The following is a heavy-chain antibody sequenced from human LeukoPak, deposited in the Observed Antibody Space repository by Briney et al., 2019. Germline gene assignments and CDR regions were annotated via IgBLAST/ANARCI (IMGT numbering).Heavy chain of an antibody. J-gene: IGHJ5*02. V-gene: IGHV1-46*01. Sequence: GSSVKVSCKASGGTFTSYYMHWVRQAPGQGLEWMGIINPSGGSTSYAQKFQGRVTMTRDTSTSTVYMELSSLRSEDTAVYYCARRLWAYCGGDCYAQFFDPWGQGTLVTVSS. CDR3: ARRLWAYCGGDCYAQFFDP. CDR1: GGTFTSYY. CDR2: INPSGGST. D-gene: IGHD2-21*02.